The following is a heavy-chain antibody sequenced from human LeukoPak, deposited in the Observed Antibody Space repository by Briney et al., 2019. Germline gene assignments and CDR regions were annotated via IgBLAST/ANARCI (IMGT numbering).Heavy chain of an antibody. CDR3: ARGVIITSWFDP. D-gene: IGHD3-10*01. CDR1: GGSFSGYY. Sequence: PSETLSLTCAVYGGSFSGYYWGWIRQPPGKGLEWIGEINHSGSTNYNPSLKSRVTISVDTSKNQFSLKLSSVTAADTAVYYCARGVIITSWFDPWGQGTLVTVSS. V-gene: IGHV4-34*01. J-gene: IGHJ5*02. CDR2: INHSGST.